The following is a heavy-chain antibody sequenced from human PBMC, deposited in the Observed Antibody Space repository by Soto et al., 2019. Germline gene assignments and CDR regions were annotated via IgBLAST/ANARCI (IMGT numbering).Heavy chain of an antibody. D-gene: IGHD2-8*02. CDR3: ARDWGGWWFSDY. V-gene: IGHV3-30-3*01. CDR1: GFTFSSYA. J-gene: IGHJ4*02. Sequence: GGSLRLSCAASGFTFSSYAMHWVRQAPGKGLEWVAVISYDGSNKYYADSVKGRFTISRDNSKNTLYLQMNSLRAEDTAVYYCARDWGGWWFSDYWGQGTLVTVSS. CDR2: ISYDGSNK.